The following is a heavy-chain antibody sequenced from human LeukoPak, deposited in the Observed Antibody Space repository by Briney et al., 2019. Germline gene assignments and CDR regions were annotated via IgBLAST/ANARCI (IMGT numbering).Heavy chain of an antibody. D-gene: IGHD3-3*01. Sequence: GRSLRLSCAASGFTFSSYGMHWVRQAPGKGLEWVAVISYDGSNKYYADSVKGRFTISRDNSKNTLYLQMNSLRAEDTAVYYCAKGYDFWSGPGPSFDYWGQGTLVTVSS. CDR2: ISYDGSNK. V-gene: IGHV3-30*18. J-gene: IGHJ4*02. CDR3: AKGYDFWSGPGPSFDY. CDR1: GFTFSSYG.